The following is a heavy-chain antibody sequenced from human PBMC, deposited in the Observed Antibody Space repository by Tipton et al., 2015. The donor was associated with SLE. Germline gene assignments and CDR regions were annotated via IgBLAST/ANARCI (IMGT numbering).Heavy chain of an antibody. Sequence: TLSLTCAVYGGSFSDYYWSWIRQTPGEGLEWIGEINHTGGTNYNPSLESRVTMSVDTSKNQFSLKLSSVTAADTAVYYCARGQGIAAAGPTAEYFQHWGQGTLVTVSS. CDR2: INHTGGT. D-gene: IGHD6-13*01. CDR3: ARGQGIAAAGPTAEYFQH. CDR1: GGSFSDYY. J-gene: IGHJ1*01. V-gene: IGHV4-34*01.